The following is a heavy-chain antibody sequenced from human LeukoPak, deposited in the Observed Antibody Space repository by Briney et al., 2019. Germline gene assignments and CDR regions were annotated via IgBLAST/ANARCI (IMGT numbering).Heavy chain of an antibody. J-gene: IGHJ4*02. Sequence: GGSLKLSCATSGFPFNASAIHWVRQAPGKGLEWVGRIKGKPTNYATAYAASVTGRFIVSRDDSKNMAYLQMNSLKIDDTAIYHCTGGTTTLSDYWGQGTLVTVSS. D-gene: IGHD4-11*01. CDR2: IKGKPTNYAT. V-gene: IGHV3-73*01. CDR1: GFPFNASA. CDR3: TGGTTTLSDY.